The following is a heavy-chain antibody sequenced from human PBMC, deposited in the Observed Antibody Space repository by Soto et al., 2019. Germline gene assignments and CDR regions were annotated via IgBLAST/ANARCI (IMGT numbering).Heavy chain of an antibody. D-gene: IGHD3-16*01. V-gene: IGHV3-9*01. Sequence: EVQLVESGGGLVQPGRSLRLSCAASGFTFDDYAMHWVRQAPGKGLEWVSGISWNTGDIGYADSVKGRFTISRDNAKNSLYLQMNSLRTEDTALYYCAKDKRGGVPGEDYFDYWGQGTLVTVSS. CDR3: AKDKRGGVPGEDYFDY. CDR1: GFTFDDYA. J-gene: IGHJ4*02. CDR2: ISWNTGDI.